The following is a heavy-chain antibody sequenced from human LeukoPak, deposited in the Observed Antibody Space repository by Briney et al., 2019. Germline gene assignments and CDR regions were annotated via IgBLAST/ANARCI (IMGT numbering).Heavy chain of an antibody. CDR3: AGGGHPPWIQLWTDALDI. Sequence: PSETLSLTCAVYGGSFSGYYWSWIRQPPGKGLEWIGEINHSGSTNYNPSLKSRVTISVDTSKNQFSLKLSSVTAADTAVYYCAGGGHPPWIQLWTDALDIWGQGTMVTVSS. D-gene: IGHD5-18*01. V-gene: IGHV4-34*01. CDR2: INHSGST. J-gene: IGHJ3*02. CDR1: GGSFSGYY.